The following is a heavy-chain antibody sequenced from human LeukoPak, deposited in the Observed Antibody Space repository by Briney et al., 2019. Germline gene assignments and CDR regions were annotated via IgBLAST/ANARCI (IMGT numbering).Heavy chain of an antibody. Sequence: ASVKVSCKASGYTFTSYYMHWVRQAPGQGLEWMGIINPSGGSISYAQKFQGRVTMTRDTSTSTVYMELSSLRSEDTAVYYCARGGLAAADTTNWFDPWGQGTLVTVSS. J-gene: IGHJ5*02. CDR3: ARGGLAAADTTNWFDP. V-gene: IGHV1-46*01. CDR1: GYTFTSYY. D-gene: IGHD6-13*01. CDR2: INPSGGSI.